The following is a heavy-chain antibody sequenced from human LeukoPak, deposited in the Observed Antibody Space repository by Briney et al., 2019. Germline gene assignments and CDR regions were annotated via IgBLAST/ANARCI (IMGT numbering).Heavy chain of an antibody. Sequence: PSETLSLTCAVYGGSFSGYYWSWIRQPPGKGLEWIGEINHSGSTNYNPSLKSRVTISVDTSKNQFSLKLSSVTAADTAVYYCARNDFWSGLFDYWGQGTLVTVSS. CDR2: INHSGST. D-gene: IGHD3-3*01. CDR1: GGSFSGYY. V-gene: IGHV4-34*01. J-gene: IGHJ4*02. CDR3: ARNDFWSGLFDY.